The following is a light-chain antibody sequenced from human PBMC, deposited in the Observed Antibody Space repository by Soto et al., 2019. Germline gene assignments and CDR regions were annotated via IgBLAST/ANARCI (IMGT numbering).Light chain of an antibody. J-gene: IGLJ1*01. V-gene: IGLV2-14*01. CDR1: RRDVGGYNY. CDR3: SAYTISNTLPFV. Sequence: QSALTQPASVSGTPGQSITISCTGTRRDVGGYNYVSWYQQYPGKSPKLLIYEVTQRPSGVSNRFSGSKSGNTASLTISGLQAEDEAEYYCSAYTISNTLPFVFGTGTKVTVL. CDR2: EVT.